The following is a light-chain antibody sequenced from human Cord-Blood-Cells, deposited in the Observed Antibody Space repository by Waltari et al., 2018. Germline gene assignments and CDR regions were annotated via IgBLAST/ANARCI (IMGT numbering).Light chain of an antibody. CDR3: QQRSNWPPYT. V-gene: IGKV3-11*01. Sequence: EIVLTQSPATLSLSPGERATLSCRASQSVSSYLAWYQQKPAQAPRLLIYDAANRATGIPARFSGGGSGTAFTLPISSLEPEDFAVYYCQQRSNWPPYTFGQGTKLEIK. CDR1: QSVSSY. J-gene: IGKJ2*01. CDR2: DAA.